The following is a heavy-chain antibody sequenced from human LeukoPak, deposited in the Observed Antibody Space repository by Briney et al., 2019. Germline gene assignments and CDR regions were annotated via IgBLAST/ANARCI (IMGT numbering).Heavy chain of an antibody. Sequence: SETLSLTCTVSGGSISSYYWSWIRQPPGKGLEWIGYIYYSGSTNYNPSLKSRVTISVDTSKNQFSLKLSSVTAADTAVYYCARGEVATANYYFDYWGQGTLVTVSS. D-gene: IGHD1-26*01. CDR2: IYYSGST. V-gene: IGHV4-59*01. J-gene: IGHJ4*02. CDR1: GGSISSYY. CDR3: ARGEVATANYYFDY.